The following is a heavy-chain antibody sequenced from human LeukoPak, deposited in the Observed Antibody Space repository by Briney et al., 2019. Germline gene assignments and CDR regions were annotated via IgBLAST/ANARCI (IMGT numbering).Heavy chain of an antibody. CDR1: GGSISNTFYY. CDR3: ATLYSSGWYFGS. J-gene: IGHJ4*02. D-gene: IGHD6-19*01. Sequence: SETLSLTCTVSGGSISNTFYYWGWLRPPPGKGRVWVGRIYYSGITYYNPSLKSRVTISVNTSKNQFSLKLSSVTAADTAVYYCATLYSSGWYFGSWGQGTLVTVSS. V-gene: IGHV4-39*01. CDR2: IYYSGIT.